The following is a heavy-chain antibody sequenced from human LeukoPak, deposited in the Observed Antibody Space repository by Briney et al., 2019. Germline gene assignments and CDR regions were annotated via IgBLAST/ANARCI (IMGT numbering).Heavy chain of an antibody. J-gene: IGHJ5*02. Sequence: GGSLRLSCAASGFTFSSYSMNWVRQAPGKGLEWVSSISSSSSYIYYADSVKGRFTISRDIAKNSLYLQMNSLRAEDTAVYYCARMCGGDCYYRWFDPWGQGTLVTVSS. CDR3: ARMCGGDCYYRWFDP. CDR2: ISSSSSYI. CDR1: GFTFSSYS. V-gene: IGHV3-21*01. D-gene: IGHD2-21*02.